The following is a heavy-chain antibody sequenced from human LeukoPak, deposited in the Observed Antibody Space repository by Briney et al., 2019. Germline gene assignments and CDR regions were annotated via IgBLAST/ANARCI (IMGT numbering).Heavy chain of an antibody. Sequence: ASVKVSCKASGYTFTGYYMHWVRQAPGQGLEWMGWINPNSGGTNYAQKFQGRVNMTRDTSISTAYMELSRLRSDDTAVYYCARDNRKVVPAANIYYYYMDVWGKGTTVTVSS. CDR3: ARDNRKVVPAANIYYYYMDV. CDR1: GYTFTGYY. J-gene: IGHJ6*03. CDR2: INPNSGGT. D-gene: IGHD2-2*01. V-gene: IGHV1-2*02.